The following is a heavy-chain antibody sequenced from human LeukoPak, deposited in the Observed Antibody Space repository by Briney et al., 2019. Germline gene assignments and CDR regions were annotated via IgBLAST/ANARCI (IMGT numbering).Heavy chain of an antibody. D-gene: IGHD4-23*01. CDR1: GFAFSSSN. V-gene: IGHV3-21*01. CDR3: ARDHYVEYGGQL. Sequence: GGSLRLSCAASGFAFSSSNLNWFRQAPGKGLEWVSSITTDSYIYYADSLKGRFSISRDNAKNSLSLQMISLRAEDTAVYYCARDHYVEYGGQLWGGGTLVTVSS. CDR2: ITTDSYI. J-gene: IGHJ4*02.